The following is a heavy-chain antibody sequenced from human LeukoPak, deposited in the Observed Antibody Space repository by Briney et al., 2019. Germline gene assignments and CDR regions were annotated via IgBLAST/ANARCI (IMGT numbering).Heavy chain of an antibody. J-gene: IGHJ4*02. CDR1: GGTFSSYA. CDR2: IIPIFGTA. D-gene: IGHD6-19*01. Sequence: SVKVSCKASGGTFSSYAISWVRQAPGQGLEWMGGIIPIFGTANYAQKFQGRVTITADESPSTAYMELSSLRSEDTAVYYCARAAMAGTSPPDYWGQGTLVTVSS. CDR3: ARAAMAGTSPPDY. V-gene: IGHV1-69*01.